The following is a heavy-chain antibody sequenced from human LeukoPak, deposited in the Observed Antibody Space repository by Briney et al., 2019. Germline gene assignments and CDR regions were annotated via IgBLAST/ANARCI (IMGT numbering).Heavy chain of an antibody. Sequence: ASVKVSCKASGYTSTRFGISWVRQAPGQGLEWMGWISPYSGNTDYAQKLQGRVTMTTDTSTSTAYMELRSLRSDDTAVYYCARACDRGYWGQGTLVTVSS. D-gene: IGHD1-14*01. CDR2: ISPYSGNT. CDR1: GYTSTRFG. V-gene: IGHV1-18*01. CDR3: ARACDRGY. J-gene: IGHJ4*02.